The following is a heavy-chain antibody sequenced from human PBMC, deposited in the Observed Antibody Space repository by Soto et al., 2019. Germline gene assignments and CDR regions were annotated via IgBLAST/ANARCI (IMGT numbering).Heavy chain of an antibody. D-gene: IGHD3-16*01. J-gene: IGHJ5*01. CDR3: FLYDEFVGGLDS. CDR1: GFSFSGSA. V-gene: IGHV3-73*01. Sequence: PGGSLRLSCAASGFSFSGSALSWVRQASGKGLEWVGRIRSKANNYATGISASVKGRFAISRDDSKKTAYLEMNSLKTEDTAVYYCFLYDEFVGGLDSWGQEPGSPSPQ. CDR2: IRSKANNYAT.